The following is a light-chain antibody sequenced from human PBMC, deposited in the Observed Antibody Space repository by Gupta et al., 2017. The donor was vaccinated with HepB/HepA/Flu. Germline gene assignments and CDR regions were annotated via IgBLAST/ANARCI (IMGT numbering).Light chain of an antibody. J-gene: IGLJ2*01. CDR2: DVT. CDR1: SSDFVDYNY. V-gene: IGLV2-14*03. CDR3: SSYTSTSTVL. Sequence: QSALTQPASVSWSPGQSITISCTGTSSDFVDYNYVSWYQQHPGKAPKVMIYDVTNRPSGISNRFSGSKSGNTASLTXSXLQAEDXADYYCSSYTSTSTVLFGGGTRLTVL.